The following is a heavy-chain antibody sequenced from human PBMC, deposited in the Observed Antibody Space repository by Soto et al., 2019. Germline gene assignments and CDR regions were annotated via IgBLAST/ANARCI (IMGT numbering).Heavy chain of an antibody. CDR3: ANRYGYYMDV. V-gene: IGHV4-39*01. J-gene: IGHJ6*03. D-gene: IGHD1-20*01. CDR2: IYYSGST. Sequence: PSETLSLTCTVSGGSISSSSYYWGWIRQPPGKGLEWIGSIYYSGSTYYNPSLRSRVTISVDTSKNQFSLKLSSVTAADTAVYYCANRYGYYMDVWGKGTTVTVSS. CDR1: GGSISSSSYY.